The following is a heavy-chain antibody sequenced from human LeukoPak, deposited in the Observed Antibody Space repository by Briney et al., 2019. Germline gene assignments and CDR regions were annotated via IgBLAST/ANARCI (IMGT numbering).Heavy chain of an antibody. CDR1: GGSFSGYY. CDR2: INHSGST. V-gene: IGHV4-34*01. CDR3: AGGRLRFLEWLGAFDI. J-gene: IGHJ3*02. Sequence: SETLSLTCAVYGGSFSGYYWSWIRQPPGKGLEWIGEINHSGSTNYNPSLKSRVTISVDTSKNQFSLKLSSVTAADTAVYYCAGGRLRFLEWLGAFDIWGQGTMVTVSS. D-gene: IGHD3-3*01.